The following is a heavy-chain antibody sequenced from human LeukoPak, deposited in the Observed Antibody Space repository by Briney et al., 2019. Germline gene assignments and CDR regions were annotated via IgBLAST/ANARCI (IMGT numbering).Heavy chain of an antibody. J-gene: IGHJ4*02. V-gene: IGHV4-4*02. CDR1: VGSITSTIY. CDR2: VNLQGST. Sequence: SETLSLTCGVSVGSITSTIYWTWVRQPPGKGLGWIGEVNLQGSTNYNPSLMGRVAISVDMSENHIYLQLTSVTAADTAVYYCAREGGPYRPLDYSGQGTLVTVSS. CDR3: AREGGPYRPLDY.